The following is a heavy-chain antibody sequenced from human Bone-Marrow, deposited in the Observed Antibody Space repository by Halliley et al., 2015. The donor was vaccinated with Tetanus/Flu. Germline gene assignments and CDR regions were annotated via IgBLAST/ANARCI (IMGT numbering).Heavy chain of an antibody. J-gene: IGHJ4*02. V-gene: IGHV5-51*01. D-gene: IGHD5-18*01. CDR3: ARASGYGGHSVNAYFDC. CDR2: IYSDDSDK. CDR1: GYTFTAYW. Sequence: VQLVQSGAEVKKPGESLKISCKASGYTFTAYWIVWVRQMPGKGLEWMGIIYSDDSDKKYSPSFQGQVIISADKSISTTYLQWTILKASDAAPYYCARASGYGGHSVNAYFDCWGQGTMVTVSS.